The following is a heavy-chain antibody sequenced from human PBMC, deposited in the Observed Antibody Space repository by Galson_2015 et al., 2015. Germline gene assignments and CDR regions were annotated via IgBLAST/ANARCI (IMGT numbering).Heavy chain of an antibody. CDR3: ARFLPESVVVTPDGLHAFDI. CDR2: IIPIFGIA. J-gene: IGHJ3*02. D-gene: IGHD2-21*02. CDR1: GGTFSSYA. Sequence: SVKVSCKASGGTFSSYAISWVRQAPGQGLEWMGGIIPIFGIANYAQKFQGRVTITADKSTSTAYMELSSLRSEDTAVYYCARFLPESVVVTPDGLHAFDIWGQGTMVTVSS. V-gene: IGHV1-69*10.